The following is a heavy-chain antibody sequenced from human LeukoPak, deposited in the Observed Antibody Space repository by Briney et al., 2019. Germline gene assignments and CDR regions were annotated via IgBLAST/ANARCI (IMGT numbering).Heavy chain of an antibody. CDR1: GFTFSSYG. V-gene: IGHV3-33*08. CDR2: IRYDGSNK. J-gene: IGHJ4*02. CDR3: ARSEFYGSGYSPPGY. D-gene: IGHD3-3*01. Sequence: GGSLRLSCAASGFTFSSYGMHWVRQAPGKGLEWVAFIRYDGSNKYYADSVKGRFTISRDNSKNSLYLQMNSLRAEDTAVYYCARSEFYGSGYSPPGYWGQGTLVTVSS.